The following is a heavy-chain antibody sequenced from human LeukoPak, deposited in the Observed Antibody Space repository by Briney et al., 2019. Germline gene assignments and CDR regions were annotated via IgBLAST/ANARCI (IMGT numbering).Heavy chain of an antibody. J-gene: IGHJ4*02. CDR2: IRSKANSYAT. CDR1: GFTFSGSS. Sequence: GGSLKLSCAASGFTFSGSSMHWLRQASGKGLEWVGRIRSKANSYATAYAASVKGRFTISRDDSKNTAYLQMNSLKTEDTAVYYCTRLDCSSTSCSNYYFDYWGQGTLVTVSS. CDR3: TRLDCSSTSCSNYYFDY. D-gene: IGHD2-2*01. V-gene: IGHV3-73*01.